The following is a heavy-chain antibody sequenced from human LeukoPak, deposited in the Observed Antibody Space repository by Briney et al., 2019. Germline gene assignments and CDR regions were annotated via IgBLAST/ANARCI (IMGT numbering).Heavy chain of an antibody. V-gene: IGHV3-72*01. CDR1: GFTFSDHY. CDR3: VRDGTRWGEFDY. J-gene: IGHJ4*02. Sequence: GGSLRLSCAASGFTFSDHYMDWVRQAPGKGLEWVGRTRNKANSYTTEYAASVKGRFTISRDDSKNSLYLQMNSLKTEDTAVYYCVRDGTRWGEFDYWGQGTPVTVSS. D-gene: IGHD3/OR15-3a*01. CDR2: TRNKANSYTT.